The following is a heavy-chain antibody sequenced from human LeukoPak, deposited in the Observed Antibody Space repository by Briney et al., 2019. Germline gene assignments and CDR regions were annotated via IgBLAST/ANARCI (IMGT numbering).Heavy chain of an antibody. D-gene: IGHD5-24*01. V-gene: IGHV3-23*01. CDR2: ISGSGGST. CDR3: ASTRIFGRWLQLGSTYYFDY. J-gene: IGHJ4*02. Sequence: PGGSLRLSCAASGFTFSSYAMSWVRQAPGKGLEWVSAISGSGGSTYYADSVKGRFTISRDNSKNTLYLQMNSLRAEDTAVYYCASTRIFGRWLQLGSTYYFDYWGQGTLVTVSS. CDR1: GFTFSSYA.